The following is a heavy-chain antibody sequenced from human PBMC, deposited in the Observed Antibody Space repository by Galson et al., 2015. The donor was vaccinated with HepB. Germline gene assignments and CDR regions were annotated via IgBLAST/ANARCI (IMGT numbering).Heavy chain of an antibody. D-gene: IGHD4-17*01. CDR1: GYTFTSYA. J-gene: IGHJ4*02. CDR2: INAGNGNT. CDR3: ARALRTTVTYDY. Sequence: QSGAEVKKPGTSVKVSCKASGYTFTSYAMHWVRQAPGQRLEWMGWINAGNGNTKYSQKFQGRVTITRDTSASTAYMELSSLRSEDTAVYYCARALRTTVTYDYWGQGTLVTVSS. V-gene: IGHV1-3*01.